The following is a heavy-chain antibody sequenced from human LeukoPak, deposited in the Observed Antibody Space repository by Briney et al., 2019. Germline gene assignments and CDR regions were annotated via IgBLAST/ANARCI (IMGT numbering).Heavy chain of an antibody. J-gene: IGHJ3*02. CDR1: GYTFTGYY. CDR2: INPNSGGT. D-gene: IGHD6-6*01. V-gene: IGHV1-2*02. Sequence: ASVKVSCKASGYTFTGYYMHWVRQAPGQGLEWMGWINPNSGGTNYAQKFQGRVTMTRDTSISTAYMELSRLRSGDTAVYYCARDLGDSSSSVAFDIWGQGTMVTVSS. CDR3: ARDLGDSSSSVAFDI.